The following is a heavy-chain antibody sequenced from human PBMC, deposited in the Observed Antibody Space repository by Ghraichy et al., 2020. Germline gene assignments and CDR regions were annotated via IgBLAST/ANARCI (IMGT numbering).Heavy chain of an antibody. CDR2: ISYDGSNK. CDR1: GFTFISYG. V-gene: IGHV3-30*18. Sequence: GGSLRLSCAASGFTFISYGMHWARQAPGKGLEWVAVISYDGSNKYYADSVKGRFTISRDNSKNTLYLQMNGLRAEDTAVYYCAKDSDYSNYGLSGAVDYWGQGTLVTVSS. D-gene: IGHD4-11*01. J-gene: IGHJ4*02. CDR3: AKDSDYSNYGLSGAVDY.